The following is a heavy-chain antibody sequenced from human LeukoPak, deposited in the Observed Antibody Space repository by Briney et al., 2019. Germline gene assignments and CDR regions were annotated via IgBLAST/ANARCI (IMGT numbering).Heavy chain of an antibody. CDR1: RYTFTSYG. D-gene: IGHD2-15*01. Sequence: GASVKVSCKASRYTFTSYGITWVRQAPGQGLEWMGWISAYNGNTNYAQKFQGRLTMTTDTSTNTAYMELRSLRPDDTAVYYCARDFFHGHCSGLTCFLLDSWGQGSLVTVSS. J-gene: IGHJ4*02. V-gene: IGHV1-18*01. CDR3: ARDFFHGHCSGLTCFLLDS. CDR2: ISAYNGNT.